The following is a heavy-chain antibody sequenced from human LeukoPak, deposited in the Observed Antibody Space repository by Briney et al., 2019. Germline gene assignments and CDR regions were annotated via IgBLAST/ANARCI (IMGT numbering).Heavy chain of an antibody. CDR3: ARGIAARRDYYYYMDX. CDR2: IIPIFGTA. V-gene: IGHV1-69*05. Sequence: SVKVSCKASGGTFSSYAISWVRQAPGQGLEWMGGIIPIFGTANYAQKFQGRVTITTDESTSTAYMELSSLRSEDTAVYYCARGIAARRDYYYYMDXXXKGTTVTVSS. J-gene: IGHJ6*03. D-gene: IGHD6-6*01. CDR1: GGTFSSYA.